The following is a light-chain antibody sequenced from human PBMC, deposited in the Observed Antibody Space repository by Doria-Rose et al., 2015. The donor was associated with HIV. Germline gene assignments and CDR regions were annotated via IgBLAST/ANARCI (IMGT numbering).Light chain of an antibody. J-gene: IGKJ4*01. Sequence: DIRLTQSPSAVFASVGDRVTITCRASQVIDTWLAWYQHKPSQAPKLLIYGTSNVQAGVPSRFSGSGSGTEFTLTINSLQPEDFATYFCQQGERFPLTFGGGTKVGVK. CDR2: GTS. CDR1: QVIDTW. V-gene: IGKV1D-12*01. CDR3: QQGERFPLT.